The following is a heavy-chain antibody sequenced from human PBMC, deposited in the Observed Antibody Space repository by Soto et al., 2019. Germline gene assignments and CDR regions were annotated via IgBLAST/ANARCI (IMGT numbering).Heavy chain of an antibody. Sequence: SETLSLTCAVYGGSFSGYYWSWIRQPPGKGLEWIGEINHSGSTNYSPSLKSRVTISVDTSKNQFSLKLSSVTAADTAVYYCARQKGVLRYFDWLPHPNFDYWGQGTLVTVSS. CDR2: INHSGST. D-gene: IGHD3-9*01. V-gene: IGHV4-34*01. CDR1: GGSFSGYY. CDR3: ARQKGVLRYFDWLPHPNFDY. J-gene: IGHJ4*02.